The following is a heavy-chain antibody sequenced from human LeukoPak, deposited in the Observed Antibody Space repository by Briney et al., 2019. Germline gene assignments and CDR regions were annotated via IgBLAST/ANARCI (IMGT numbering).Heavy chain of an antibody. D-gene: IGHD6-19*01. CDR1: GFTFSSYG. J-gene: IGHJ6*02. V-gene: IGHV3-30*18. Sequence: PGGSLRLSCAASGFTFSSYGMHWVRQAPGKGLEWVAVISYDGSNKYYADSVKGRFTISRDNSKNTLYLQMNSLRAEDTAVYYCAKVHGHSSGSRYYYYYGMDVWGQGTTVTVSS. CDR3: AKVHGHSSGSRYYYYYGMDV. CDR2: ISYDGSNK.